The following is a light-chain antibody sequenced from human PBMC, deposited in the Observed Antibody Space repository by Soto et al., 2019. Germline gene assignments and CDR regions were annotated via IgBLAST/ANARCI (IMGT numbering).Light chain of an antibody. CDR3: QQSYTTPIT. CDR1: QSISSW. J-gene: IGKJ5*01. Sequence: DIQMTQSPSTLSASLGDKLTLPFRASQSISSWLAWYQQKPGKAPNLLVYAASSLQSGVPSRFTGSGSGTDFTLTISSLQPEDFATYFCQQSYTTPITFGQGTRLEI. CDR2: AAS. V-gene: IGKV1-39*01.